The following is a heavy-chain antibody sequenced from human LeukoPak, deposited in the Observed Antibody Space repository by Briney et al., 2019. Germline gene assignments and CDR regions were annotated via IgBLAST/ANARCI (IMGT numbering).Heavy chain of an antibody. CDR3: ARAGYCTNGVCSMDV. J-gene: IGHJ6*03. CDR2: ISSSSSTI. Sequence: GGSLRLSCAASGFTFSSYSMNWVRQAPGKGLEWVSYISSSSSTIYYADSVKGRFTISRDNAKNSLYLQMNSLRAEDTAVYYCARAGYCTNGVCSMDVWGKGTTVTVSS. V-gene: IGHV3-48*04. D-gene: IGHD2-8*01. CDR1: GFTFSSYS.